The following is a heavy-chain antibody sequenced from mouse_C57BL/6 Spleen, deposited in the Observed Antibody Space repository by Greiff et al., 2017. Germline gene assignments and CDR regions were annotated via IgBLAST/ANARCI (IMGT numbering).Heavy chain of an antibody. CDR1: GYTFTDYN. CDR2: INPNNGGT. D-gene: IGHD2-4*01. J-gene: IGHJ4*01. Sequence: EVQLQQSGPELVKPGASVKIPCKASGYTFTDYNMDWVKQSHGKSLEWIGDINPNNGGTIYNQKFKGKATLTVDKSSSTAYMELRSLTSEDTAVYYCARCYYDYDDARDYGGQGTSVTVSA. CDR3: ARCYYDYDDARDY. V-gene: IGHV1-18*01.